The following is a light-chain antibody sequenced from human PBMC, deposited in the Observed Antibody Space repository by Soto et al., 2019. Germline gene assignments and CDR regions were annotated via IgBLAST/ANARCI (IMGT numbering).Light chain of an antibody. V-gene: IGLV2-23*02. J-gene: IGLJ1*01. CDR3: CAYAGSFYV. Sequence: QSVLTQPASVSGSPGRSITISCTGTSSDVGNYNLVSWYQQHPGKAPKLMIYEVSKRPSGVSNRFSGSKSGNTASLTISGLQAEDEADYYCCAYAGSFYVFGTGTKVTVL. CDR1: SSDVGNYNL. CDR2: EVS.